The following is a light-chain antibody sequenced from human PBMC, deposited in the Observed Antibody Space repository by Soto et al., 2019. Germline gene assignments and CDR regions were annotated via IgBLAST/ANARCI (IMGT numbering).Light chain of an antibody. Sequence: EIVLTQSPATLSLSPGERATLSCRASQSVSSYLAWYQQKPGQAPRLLIYDASNRATGIPARFSGSGSGTDFTLTISSLEPQDFGVYYCQQRSNWRRTFGQGTKVEIK. CDR1: QSVSSY. J-gene: IGKJ1*01. CDR3: QQRSNWRRT. V-gene: IGKV3-11*01. CDR2: DAS.